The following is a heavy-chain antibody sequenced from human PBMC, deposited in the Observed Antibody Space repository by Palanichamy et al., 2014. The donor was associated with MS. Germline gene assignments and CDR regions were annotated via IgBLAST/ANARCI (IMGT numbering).Heavy chain of an antibody. CDR3: ARGGQQLVPLDY. CDR2: ISAYDGNT. V-gene: IGHV1-18*01. J-gene: IGHJ4*02. CDR1: GYTFTSYG. Sequence: QVQLVQSGAEVKKSGASVKVSCKASGYTFTSYGISWVRQAPGQGLEWMAWISAYDGNTKYAQKFQGRVTMTTDTSTSTAYMELRSLRYDDTAEYFCARGGQQLVPLDYWGQGTLVTVSS. D-gene: IGHD6-13*01.